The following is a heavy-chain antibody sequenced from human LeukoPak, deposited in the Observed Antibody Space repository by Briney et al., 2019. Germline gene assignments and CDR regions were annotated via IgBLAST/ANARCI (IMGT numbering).Heavy chain of an antibody. CDR3: ARVQRYSGYDDAFDI. Sequence: GASVKVSCKASGGTFSSYAISWVRQAPGQGLEWMGRIIPILGIANYAQKFQSRVTITADKSTSTAYMELSSLRSEDTAVYYCARVQRYSGYDDAFDIWGQGTMVTVSS. CDR1: GGTFSSYA. J-gene: IGHJ3*02. V-gene: IGHV1-69*04. D-gene: IGHD5-12*01. CDR2: IIPILGIA.